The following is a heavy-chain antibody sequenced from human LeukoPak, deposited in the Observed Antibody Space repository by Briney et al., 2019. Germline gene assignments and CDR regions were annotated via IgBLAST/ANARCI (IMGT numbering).Heavy chain of an antibody. D-gene: IGHD2-2*01. Sequence: PSETLSLTCTVSGYSISSGYYWGWIRQPPGKGLEWIGSIYHSGSTYDNPSLKSQVTISVDTPKNQLSLKLSSVTAADTAVYYCASELPASSPPDYWGQGTLVTVSS. J-gene: IGHJ4*02. CDR1: GYSISSGYY. CDR3: ASELPASSPPDY. V-gene: IGHV4-38-2*02. CDR2: IYHSGST.